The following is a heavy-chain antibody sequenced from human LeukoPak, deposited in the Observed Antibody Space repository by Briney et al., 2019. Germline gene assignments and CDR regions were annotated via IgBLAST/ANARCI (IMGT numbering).Heavy chain of an antibody. D-gene: IGHD1-14*01. V-gene: IGHV1-69*13. CDR1: GGTFSSYA. Sequence: SVKVSCKASGGTFSSYAISWVRQAPGQGLEWMGGIIPIFGTANYAQKFQGRVTITADESTSTAYMELSSLRSEDTAVYYCARDTPINNHYYHPTILRAGIYGMDVWGQGTTVTVTS. CDR3: ARDTPINNHYYHPTILRAGIYGMDV. CDR2: IIPIFGTA. J-gene: IGHJ6*02.